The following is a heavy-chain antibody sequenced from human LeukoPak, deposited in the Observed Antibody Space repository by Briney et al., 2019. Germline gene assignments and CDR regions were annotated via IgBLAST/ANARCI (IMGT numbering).Heavy chain of an antibody. Sequence: GGSLRLSCAASGFTFNTYTMNWVRQAPGKGLEWVSSISSSSTYIYYADSLQGRFTISRDNAKNSLFLQMNSLRAEDTAVYYCARDPVSYYDSSGYPDYWGQGTLVTVSS. CDR1: GFTFNTYT. CDR2: ISSSSTYI. CDR3: ARDPVSYYDSSGYPDY. J-gene: IGHJ4*02. D-gene: IGHD3-22*01. V-gene: IGHV3-21*01.